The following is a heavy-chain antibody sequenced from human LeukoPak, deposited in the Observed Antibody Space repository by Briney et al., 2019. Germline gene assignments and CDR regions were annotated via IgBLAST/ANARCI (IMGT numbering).Heavy chain of an antibody. Sequence: GASVKVSCKASGGTFSSYAISWVRQAPGQGLEWMGGIIPIFGTANYAQKFQGRVTITADESTSTAYMELSSLSSDDTAMYFCARARTSIRFTDSFDIWSQETLVTVSS. V-gene: IGHV1-69*13. CDR1: GGTFSSYA. J-gene: IGHJ3*02. CDR2: IIPIFGTA. CDR3: ARARTSIRFTDSFDI. D-gene: IGHD2-21*01.